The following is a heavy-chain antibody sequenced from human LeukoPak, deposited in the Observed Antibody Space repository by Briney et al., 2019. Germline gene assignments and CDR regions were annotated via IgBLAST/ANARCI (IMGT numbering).Heavy chain of an antibody. CDR3: ARDLGSGWYDAFDI. CDR1: GGSISSSSYY. D-gene: IGHD6-19*01. V-gene: IGHV4-39*07. Sequence: SETLSLTCTVSGGSISSSSYYWGWIRQPPGKGLEWIGSLYYTGSTYYNPSLKSRVTISVDTSKNQFSLKLSSVTAADTAVYYCARDLGSGWYDAFDIWGQGTMITVSS. CDR2: LYYTGST. J-gene: IGHJ3*02.